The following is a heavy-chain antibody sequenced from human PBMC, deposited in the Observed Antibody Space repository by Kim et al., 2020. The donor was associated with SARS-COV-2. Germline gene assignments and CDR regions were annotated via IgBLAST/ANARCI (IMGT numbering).Heavy chain of an antibody. CDR3: ARGTHYDILTGPPLLHGMDV. Sequence: GGSLRLSCAASGFTVSSNYMSWVRQAPGKGLEWVSVIYSGGSTYYADSVKGRFTISRDNSKNTLYLQMNSLRAEDTAVYYCARGTHYDILTGPPLLHGMDVWGQGTTVTVSS. D-gene: IGHD3-9*01. V-gene: IGHV3-66*01. CDR1: GFTVSSNY. J-gene: IGHJ6*02. CDR2: IYSGGST.